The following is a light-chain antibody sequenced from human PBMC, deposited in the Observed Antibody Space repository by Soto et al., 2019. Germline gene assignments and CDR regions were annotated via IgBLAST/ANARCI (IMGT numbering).Light chain of an antibody. CDR1: SSDVGAHNY. CDR3: SSYASSGTVI. Sequence: QSVLTQPASVSGSPGQSITISCTGTSSDVGAHNYVSRYQQHPVKAPKLMIYDVISRPSGISNRFSGSKSGNTASLTISGVQAEDEADYYCSSYASSGTVIFGGGTKLTVL. V-gene: IGLV2-14*01. J-gene: IGLJ2*01. CDR2: DVI.